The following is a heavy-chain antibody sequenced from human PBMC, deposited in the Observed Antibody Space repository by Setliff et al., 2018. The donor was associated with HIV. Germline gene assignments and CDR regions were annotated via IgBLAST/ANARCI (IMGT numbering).Heavy chain of an antibody. CDR2: IYTTGST. J-gene: IGHJ4*02. D-gene: IGHD6-13*01. Sequence: SLTCTVSGGSISGYYWSWIRQPPGKGLEWIGYIYTTGSTNYNPSLKSRVTISVDTSKNQFSLKLSSVTAADTAVYYFATMGYSSSWSYYFDYWGQGTLVTVSS. CDR1: GGSISGYY. CDR3: ATMGYSSSWSYYFDY. V-gene: IGHV4-4*09.